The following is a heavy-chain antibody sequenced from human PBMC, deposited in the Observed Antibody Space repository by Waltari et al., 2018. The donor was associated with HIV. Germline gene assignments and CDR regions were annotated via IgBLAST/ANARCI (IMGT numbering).Heavy chain of an antibody. J-gene: IGHJ4*02. CDR2: INHSGST. Sequence: QVQLQQWGAGLLKPSETLSLTCAVYGGSFSGYYWSWIRQPPGKGLEWIGEINHSGSTNYNPSLKSRVTISVDTSKNQFSLKLSSVTAADTAVYYCARLEVAVAEQKYYFDYWGQGTLVTVSS. CDR3: ARLEVAVAEQKYYFDY. CDR1: GGSFSGYY. D-gene: IGHD6-19*01. V-gene: IGHV4-34*01.